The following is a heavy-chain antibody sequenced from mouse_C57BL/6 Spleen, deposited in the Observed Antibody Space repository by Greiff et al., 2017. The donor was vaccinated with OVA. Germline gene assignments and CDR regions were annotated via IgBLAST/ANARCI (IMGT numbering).Heavy chain of an antibody. J-gene: IGHJ1*03. CDR1: GYTFTDYE. CDR2: IDPETGGT. CDR3: TRGGNWDAWYFDV. D-gene: IGHD4-1*01. V-gene: IGHV1-15*01. Sequence: VKLQESGAELVRPGASVTLSCKASGYTFTDYEMHWVKQTPVHGLEWIGAIDPETGGTAYNQKFKGKAILTADKSSSTAYMELRSLTSEDSAVYYCTRGGNWDAWYFDVWGTGTTVTVSS.